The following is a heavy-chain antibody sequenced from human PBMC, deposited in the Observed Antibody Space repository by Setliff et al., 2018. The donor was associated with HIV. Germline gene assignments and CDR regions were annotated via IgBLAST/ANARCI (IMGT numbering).Heavy chain of an antibody. J-gene: IGHJ6*03. CDR2: IYYSGRT. CDR3: ASLDGSESPYIYYYYMDV. D-gene: IGHD3-10*01. Sequence: SETLSLTCTVSGDSIGSSSYYWAWIRQPPGKGLEWIGNIYYSGRTYYNPSLKTRVTISVDGSKNQFSLKLKSVTAADTAVYYCASLDGSESPYIYYYYMDVWGEGTAVTVSS. CDR1: GDSIGSSSYY. V-gene: IGHV4-39*01.